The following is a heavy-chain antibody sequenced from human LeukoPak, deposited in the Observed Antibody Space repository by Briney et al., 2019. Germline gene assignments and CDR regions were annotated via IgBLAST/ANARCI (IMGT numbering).Heavy chain of an antibody. CDR1: GFTFSSYS. D-gene: IGHD3-22*01. CDR3: ARDHYYDSSGYTPAGDAFDI. J-gene: IGHJ3*02. V-gene: IGHV3-21*01. CDR2: ISSSSSYI. Sequence: PGGSLRLSCAGSGFTFSSYSMNWVRQAPGKGLEWVSCISSSSSYIYYADSVKGRFTISRGNAKNSLYLQMNSLRAEDTALYFCARDHYYDSSGYTPAGDAFDIWGQGTMVTVSS.